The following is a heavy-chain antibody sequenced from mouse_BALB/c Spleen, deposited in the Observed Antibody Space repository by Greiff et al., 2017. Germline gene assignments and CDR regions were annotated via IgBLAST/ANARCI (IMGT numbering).Heavy chain of an antibody. CDR3: TSNPRAMDY. CDR1: GFTFSSDT. CDR2: ISSSGSYT. V-gene: IGHV5-6-4*01. J-gene: IGHJ4*01. Sequence: EVQWVESGGGLVKPGGSLKLSCAASGFTFSSDTMSWVRRTPEKRLVEGATISSSGSYTDYQDSVKGRFTISRDNAKNTLYLLMSSLKSEDTATYYCTSNPRAMDYWGQGTSVTVSS.